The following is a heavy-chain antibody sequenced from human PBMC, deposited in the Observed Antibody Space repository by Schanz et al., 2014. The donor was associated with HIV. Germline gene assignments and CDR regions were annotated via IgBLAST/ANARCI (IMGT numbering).Heavy chain of an antibody. D-gene: IGHD2-8*01. Sequence: EVQLLESGGGLVQPGGSLRLSCAASGFTFRAYAMSWVRQAPGKGLEWVSTITSSTFTTYYADSVKGRFTISRDNSKSTLYLQMDTLRAEDTAVYYCAKDNTKSYYYFYYGLDGWGQGTTVTVSS. CDR3: AKDNTKSYYYFYYGLDG. CDR2: ITSSTFTT. V-gene: IGHV3-23*01. CDR1: GFTFRAYA. J-gene: IGHJ6*02.